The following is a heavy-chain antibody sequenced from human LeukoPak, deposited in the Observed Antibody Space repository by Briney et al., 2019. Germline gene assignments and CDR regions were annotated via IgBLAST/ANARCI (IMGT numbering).Heavy chain of an antibody. CDR3: ARDQWSYDFWSGYPPFDY. J-gene: IGHJ4*02. Sequence: ASVKVSCKASGYTFTSYGISWVRQAPGQGLEWMGWISAYNGNTNYAQKLQGRVTMTTDTSTSTAYVELRSLRSDDTAVYYCARDQWSYDFWSGYPPFDYWGQGTLVTVSS. CDR1: GYTFTSYG. D-gene: IGHD3-3*01. CDR2: ISAYNGNT. V-gene: IGHV1-18*01.